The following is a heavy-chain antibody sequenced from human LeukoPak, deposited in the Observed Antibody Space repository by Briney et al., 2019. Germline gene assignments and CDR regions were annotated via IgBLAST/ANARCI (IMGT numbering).Heavy chain of an antibody. CDR3: ASKLSYYDSSGTYYYMDV. V-gene: IGHV4-34*01. D-gene: IGHD3-22*01. Sequence: SETLSLTCAVYGGSFSGYYWSWIRQPPGKGLEWIGEINHSGSTNYNPSLKSRVTISVDTSKNQFSLKLSSVTAADTAVYYCASKLSYYDSSGTYYYMDVWGKGTTVTVSS. CDR1: GGSFSGYY. CDR2: INHSGST. J-gene: IGHJ6*03.